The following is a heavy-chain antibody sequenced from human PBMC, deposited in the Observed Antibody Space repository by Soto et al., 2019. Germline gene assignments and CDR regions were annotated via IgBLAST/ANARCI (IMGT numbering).Heavy chain of an antibody. V-gene: IGHV3-49*03. CDR2: IRSKAYGGTT. CDR1: GFTFGDYA. D-gene: IGHD4-17*01. CDR3: TRAGDYIGYYFDY. J-gene: IGHJ4*02. Sequence: PGGSLRLSCTASGFTFGDYAMSWFRQAPGKGLEWVGFIRSKAYGGTTEYAASVKGRFTISRDDSKSIAYLQMNSLKTEDTAVYYCTRAGDYIGYYFDYWGQGTLVTVSS.